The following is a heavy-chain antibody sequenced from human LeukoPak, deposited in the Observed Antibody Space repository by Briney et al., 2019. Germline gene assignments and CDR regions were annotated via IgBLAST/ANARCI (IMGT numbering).Heavy chain of an antibody. Sequence: GSVKVSCKASGYTFTGYYMHWVRQAPGQGLEWMGWINPDRGGTNYAQKFQGRVTMTRDTSISTAYMELSRLRSDDTAVYYCARDRSDDSSGYRYYYYYYGMDVWGQGTTVTVSS. V-gene: IGHV1-2*02. CDR1: GYTFTGYY. D-gene: IGHD3-22*01. J-gene: IGHJ6*02. CDR2: INPDRGGT. CDR3: ARDRSDDSSGYRYYYYYYGMDV.